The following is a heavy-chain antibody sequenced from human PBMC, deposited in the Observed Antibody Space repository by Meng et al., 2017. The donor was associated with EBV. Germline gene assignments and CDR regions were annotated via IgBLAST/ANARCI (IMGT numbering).Heavy chain of an antibody. CDR3: ARDLGITGTVLGY. D-gene: IGHD1-20*01. CDR2: ISYDGSKK. Sequence: VQGVGSGGGVVPPGMSLRFSCAASEFSFSNYVMHWVRQAPGKGLEWVAVISYDGSKKYYADSVKGRFTISRDNSKNSLYLQKSSLSAEDTAVYYCARDLGITGTVLGYWGQGTLVTVSS. J-gene: IGHJ4*02. CDR1: EFSFSNYV. V-gene: IGHV3-30-3*01.